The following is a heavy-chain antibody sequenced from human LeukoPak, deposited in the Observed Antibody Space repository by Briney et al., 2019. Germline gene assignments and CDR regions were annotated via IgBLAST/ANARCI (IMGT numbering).Heavy chain of an antibody. CDR1: GGSFSGYY. Sequence: SETLSLTCAVYGGSFSGYYWSWIRQPPGKGLEWIGEINHSGSTNYNPSLKRRGTISADTSTNQFSLKLSSVTAADTAVYYCASQKTPHPNRITIFGVVITAGNDWFDPWGQGTLVTVSS. V-gene: IGHV4-34*01. J-gene: IGHJ5*02. CDR2: INHSGST. D-gene: IGHD3-3*01. CDR3: ASQKTPHPNRITIFGVVITAGNDWFDP.